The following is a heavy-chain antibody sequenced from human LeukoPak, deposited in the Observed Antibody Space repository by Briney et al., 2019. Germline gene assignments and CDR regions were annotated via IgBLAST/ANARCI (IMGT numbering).Heavy chain of an antibody. Sequence: SETLSLTCTVSGDSITSGGYYWSWIHQRPGKGLEWIGYIYKTGSTYYSPSLKSRVTMSVDTSRNQFSLKLNSVTAADTAVYYCARDVLRWGQGTLVTVSS. CDR1: GDSITSGGYY. V-gene: IGHV4-31*03. CDR2: IYKTGST. CDR3: ARDVLR. J-gene: IGHJ4*02.